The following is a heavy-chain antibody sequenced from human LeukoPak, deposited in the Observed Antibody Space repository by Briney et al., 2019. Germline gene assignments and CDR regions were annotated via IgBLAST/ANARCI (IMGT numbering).Heavy chain of an antibody. CDR1: GFTFSSYS. CDR3: ARGYNSALDY. CDR2: ISSSSSYI. Sequence: GGSLRLSCAASGFTFSSYSMNWVRQAPGKELEWVSSISSSSSYIYYADSVKGRFTISRDNAKNSLYLQMNGLRVEDTAVYYCARGYNSALDYWGQGTLVTVSS. D-gene: IGHD1-14*01. V-gene: IGHV3-21*01. J-gene: IGHJ4*02.